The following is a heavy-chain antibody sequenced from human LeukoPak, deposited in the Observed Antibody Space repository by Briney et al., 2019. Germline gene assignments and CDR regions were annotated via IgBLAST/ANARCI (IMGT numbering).Heavy chain of an antibody. CDR1: GFTFSSYE. Sequence: GGSLRLSCAASGFTFSSYEMNWVRQAPGKGLEWVSHISSSGSTINYADSVKGRFTISRDNSKNTLYLQMNSLRAEDTAVYYCAKDGPAITMVRGVNYFDYWGQGTLVTVSS. V-gene: IGHV3-48*03. D-gene: IGHD3-10*01. CDR2: ISSSGSTI. CDR3: AKDGPAITMVRGVNYFDY. J-gene: IGHJ4*02.